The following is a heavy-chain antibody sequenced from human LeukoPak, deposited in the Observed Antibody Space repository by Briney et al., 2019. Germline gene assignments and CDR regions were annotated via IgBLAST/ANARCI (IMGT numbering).Heavy chain of an antibody. Sequence: SVKVSCKASGGTFSSYAISWVRQAPGQGLEWMGRIIPILGIANYAQKFQGRVTITADKSTSTAYMELSSLRSEDTAVYYCARGGITMVRGVIITPLSWFDPWGQGTLVTVSS. CDR2: IIPILGIA. CDR1: GGTFSSYA. J-gene: IGHJ5*02. D-gene: IGHD3-10*01. V-gene: IGHV1-69*04. CDR3: ARGGITMVRGVIITPLSWFDP.